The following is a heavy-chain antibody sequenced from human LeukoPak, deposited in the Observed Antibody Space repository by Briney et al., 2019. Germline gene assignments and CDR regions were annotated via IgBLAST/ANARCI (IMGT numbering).Heavy chain of an antibody. CDR3: ARVPYYDFWSGYCSYFDY. CDR2: IYYSGNT. Sequence: SETLSLTCTVSGGSISSYYWSWIRQPPGKGLEWVGYIYYSGNTNYNPSLKSRVTVSVDTSKNQVSLQLSSVTAADTAVYYCARVPYYDFWSGYCSYFDYWGQGTLVTVSS. D-gene: IGHD3-3*01. CDR1: GGSISSYY. V-gene: IGHV4-59*12. J-gene: IGHJ4*02.